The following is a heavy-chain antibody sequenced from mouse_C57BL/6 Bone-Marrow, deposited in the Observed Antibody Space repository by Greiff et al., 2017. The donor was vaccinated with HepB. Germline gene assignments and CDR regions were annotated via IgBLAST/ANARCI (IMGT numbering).Heavy chain of an antibody. CDR2: IYPRSGNT. CDR1: GYTFTSYG. J-gene: IGHJ3*01. D-gene: IGHD1-1*01. Sequence: VKLIESGAELARPGASVKLSCKASGYTFTSYGISWVKQRTGQGLEWIGEIYPRSGNTYYNAKFKGKATLTADKSSSTAYMELRSLTSEDSAVYFCARTGIYYYGSSPFAYWGQGTLVTVSA. V-gene: IGHV1-81*01. CDR3: ARTGIYYYGSSPFAY.